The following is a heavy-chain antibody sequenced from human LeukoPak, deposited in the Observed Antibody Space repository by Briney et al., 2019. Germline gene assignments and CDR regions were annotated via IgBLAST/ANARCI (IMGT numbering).Heavy chain of an antibody. J-gene: IGHJ6*03. CDR1: GFTFSSYA. Sequence: GGSLRLSCAASGFTFSSYAMSWVRQAPGKGLEWVSAISGSGGSTYYADSVKGRFTISRDNSKNTLYLQMNSLRAEDTAVYYCAKRRSGYSYYYYYYMDVWGKGTTVTVSS. D-gene: IGHD3-22*01. V-gene: IGHV3-23*01. CDR2: ISGSGGST. CDR3: AKRRSGYSYYYYYYMDV.